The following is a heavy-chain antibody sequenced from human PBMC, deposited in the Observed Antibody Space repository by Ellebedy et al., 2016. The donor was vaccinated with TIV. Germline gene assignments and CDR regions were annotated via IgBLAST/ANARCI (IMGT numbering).Heavy chain of an antibody. CDR2: IYYSGST. CDR3: ARFVPLYNWNDEDAFDI. Sequence: MLSETLSLTCTVSGGSISSGDYYRSWLRQPPGKGLEWIGYIYYSGSTYYNPSLKSRVTISLDTSKNQFSLKLSSVTAADTAVYYCARFVPLYNWNDEDAFDIWGQGTMVTVSS. D-gene: IGHD1-20*01. CDR1: GGSISSGDYY. J-gene: IGHJ3*02. V-gene: IGHV4-30-4*01.